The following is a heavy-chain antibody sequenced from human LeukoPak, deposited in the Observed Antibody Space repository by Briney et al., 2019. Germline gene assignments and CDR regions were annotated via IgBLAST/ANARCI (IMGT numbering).Heavy chain of an antibody. V-gene: IGHV4-59*08. CDR3: ARRRGWKQQLVYFDY. J-gene: IGHJ4*02. CDR1: GGSISSYY. CDR2: LFHSGTP. Sequence: PSETLSLTCIVSGGSISSYYWSWIRQPPGKGLEWIGYLFHSGTPRYNPSLKSRVTISADTSKNQFFLTLNSTTAADTAVYFCARRRGWKQQLVYFDYWGQGTLATVSS. D-gene: IGHD6-13*01.